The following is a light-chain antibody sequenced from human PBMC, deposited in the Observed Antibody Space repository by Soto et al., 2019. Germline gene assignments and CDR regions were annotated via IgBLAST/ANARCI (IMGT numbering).Light chain of an antibody. CDR1: QSVGTW. CDR3: QQYETFSGK. Sequence: DIQMTQSRSTLSASVGGRVSITCRASQSVGTWVAWYQQRPGEAPKLLIYDASALPRGVPSRFSGSGSGTKLTLTIASLQPDDFATYYCQQYETFSGKFGPGTKADI. J-gene: IGKJ1*01. CDR2: DAS. V-gene: IGKV1-5*01.